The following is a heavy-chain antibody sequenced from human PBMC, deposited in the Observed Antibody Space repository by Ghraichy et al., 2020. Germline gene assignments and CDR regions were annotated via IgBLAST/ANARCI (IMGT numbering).Heavy chain of an antibody. J-gene: IGHJ3*02. D-gene: IGHD6-6*01. CDR3: ATNSSASVGFDI. CDR1: GGSIGTLY. Sequence: SQTLSLTCSVSGGSIGTLYWSWIRQPPGKPLEWIGHVYYSGSTNYNPSLKSRVTISVDTSRNEFSLRVNSVTGADTAIYYCATNSSASVGFDIWGQGTKVTIPS. CDR2: VYYSGST. V-gene: IGHV4-59*11.